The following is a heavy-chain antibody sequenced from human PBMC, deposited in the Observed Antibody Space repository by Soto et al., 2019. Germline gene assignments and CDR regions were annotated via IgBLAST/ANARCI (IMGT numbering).Heavy chain of an antibody. CDR2: ISSSSSTI. J-gene: IGHJ5*02. D-gene: IGHD6-19*01. Sequence: GGSLRLSCAASGFTFSSYSMNWVRQAPGKGLEWVSYISSSSSTIYYADSVKGRFTISRDNAKNSLYLQMNSLRDEDTAVYYCARDKDSSGWYNWFDPWGQGTPVTVSS. CDR1: GFTFSSYS. CDR3: ARDKDSSGWYNWFDP. V-gene: IGHV3-48*02.